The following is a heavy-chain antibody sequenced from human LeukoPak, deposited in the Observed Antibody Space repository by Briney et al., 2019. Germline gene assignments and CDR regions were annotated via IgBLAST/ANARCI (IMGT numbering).Heavy chain of an antibody. CDR3: ARLFTGYSSGWYLPYAFDI. D-gene: IGHD6-19*01. Sequence: PSETLSLSCAVYGGSFSGYYWSWIRQPPGKGLEWIGYIYYSGSTNYNPSLKSRVTISVDTSKNQFSLKLSSVTAADTAVYYCARLFTGYSSGWYLPYAFDIWGQGTMVTVSS. J-gene: IGHJ3*02. CDR1: GGSFSGYY. CDR2: IYYSGST. V-gene: IGHV4-59*08.